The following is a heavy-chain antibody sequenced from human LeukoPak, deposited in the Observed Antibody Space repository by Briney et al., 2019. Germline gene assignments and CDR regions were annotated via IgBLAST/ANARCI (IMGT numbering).Heavy chain of an antibody. CDR1: GYTCTIYY. V-gene: IGHV1-46*01. CDR2: INPSGGST. D-gene: IGHD5-12*01. CDR3: ARVSLRIVDLVATIPPPYYCDL. Sequence: ASVKVSCKASGYTCTIYYMHWVRHAPGQGLEWMGIINPSGGSTTYAQKFHGRVTMTRETSTSTDYMQLSSPRTEDTAVYYCARVSLRIVDLVATIPPPYYCDLWGQGTVVPV. J-gene: IGHJ1*01.